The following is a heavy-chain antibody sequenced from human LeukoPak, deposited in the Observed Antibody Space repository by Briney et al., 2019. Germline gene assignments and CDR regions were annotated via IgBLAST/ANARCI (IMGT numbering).Heavy chain of an antibody. V-gene: IGHV3-23*01. J-gene: IGHJ5*02. CDR2: ISGSGATT. Sequence: SGGSLRLSCAASGFTFNSYDMSWVRQAPGKGLEWVSDISGSGATTSYADSVKGRFTISKDNSKKTLHLRMNSLRAEDTAVYYCAKGVFEYSSSSVWFDPWGQGTLVTVSS. CDR3: AKGVFEYSSSSVWFDP. CDR1: GFTFNSYD. D-gene: IGHD6-6*01.